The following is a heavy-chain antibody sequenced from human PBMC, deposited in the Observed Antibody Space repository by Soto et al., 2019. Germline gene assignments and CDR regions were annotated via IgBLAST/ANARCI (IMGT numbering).Heavy chain of an antibody. CDR3: AKNRVDWSFYTHLDY. V-gene: IGHV3-30*18. CDR1: GFTFSSYG. J-gene: IGHJ4*02. D-gene: IGHD3-9*01. Sequence: QVQLVESGGGVVQPGRSLRLSCAASGFTFSSYGMHWVRQAPGKGLEWVAIISYDGSNKYYVDSVKGRFTISRDNSKNPLYLQMNSLRAEDTAVYYCAKNRVDWSFYTHLDYWGQGTLVTVSS. CDR2: ISYDGSNK.